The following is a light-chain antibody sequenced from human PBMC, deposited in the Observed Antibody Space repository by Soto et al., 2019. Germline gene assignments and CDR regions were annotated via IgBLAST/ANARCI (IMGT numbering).Light chain of an antibody. V-gene: IGKV1-5*01. J-gene: IGKJ4*01. Sequence: DIQMTQSPSTLSASVGDSVTSTRLASQNIRNWLAWYQQKPGKAPNPLIYDASSLKSGVPARFSGSGSGTEFTLTISSLQPDDFATYYCQQYSSYLLTVGGVTKVDIK. CDR1: QNIRNW. CDR2: DAS. CDR3: QQYSSYLLT.